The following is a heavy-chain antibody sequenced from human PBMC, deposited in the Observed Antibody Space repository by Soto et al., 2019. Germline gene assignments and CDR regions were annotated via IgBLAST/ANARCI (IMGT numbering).Heavy chain of an antibody. Sequence: LSLTCTVSGGSISSGGYYWSWIRQHPGKGLEWIGYIYYSGSTYYNPSLESRVTISVDTSKNQFSLKLSSVTAADTAVYYCARERIGHGMDVWGQGTTVTVSS. CDR2: IYYSGST. D-gene: IGHD3-10*01. J-gene: IGHJ6*02. CDR3: ARERIGHGMDV. CDR1: GGSISSGGYY. V-gene: IGHV4-31*03.